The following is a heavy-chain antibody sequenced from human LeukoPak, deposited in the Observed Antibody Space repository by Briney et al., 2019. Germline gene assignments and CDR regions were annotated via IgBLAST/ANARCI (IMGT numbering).Heavy chain of an antibody. J-gene: IGHJ6*02. CDR2: IYPGDSDT. D-gene: IGHD2-2*03. CDR1: GYSFTSYW. CDR3: ARALGYCSSTSCYGYYYYGMDV. V-gene: IGHV5-51*01. Sequence: GESLKISCKGSGYSFTSYWIGWVRQMPGKGLEWMGIIYPGDSDTRYSPSFQGQVTISADKSVSTAYLQWSSLKASDTAMYYCARALGYCSSTSCYGYYYYGMDVWGQGTTVTVSS.